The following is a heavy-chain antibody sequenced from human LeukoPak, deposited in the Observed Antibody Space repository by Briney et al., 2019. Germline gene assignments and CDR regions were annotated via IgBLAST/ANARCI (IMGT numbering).Heavy chain of an antibody. V-gene: IGHV1-46*01. CDR2: INPNGGST. Sequence: ASVKVSCKASGYTLTRYFIHWVRQAPGQGLEWMGIINPNGGSTSYPQKFQGRVTMTRDTSTSTVYMELSSLRSEDTAVYYCARGALPTGFFDYWGQGTLVTVSS. J-gene: IGHJ4*02. CDR3: ARGALPTGFFDY. D-gene: IGHD4-17*01. CDR1: GYTLTRYF.